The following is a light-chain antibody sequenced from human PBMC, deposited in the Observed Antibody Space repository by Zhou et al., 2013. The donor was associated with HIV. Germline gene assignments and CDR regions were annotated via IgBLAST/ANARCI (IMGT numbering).Light chain of an antibody. CDR2: AAS. CDR1: QSIGRN. J-gene: IGKJ3*01. CDR3: QQSSSFPFT. V-gene: IGKV1-39*01. Sequence: DIQMTQSPSSLSASIGDRVTITCRASQSIGRNLNWYQQKPGSAPKALIYAASKLRSGVPSRFRGSGSEVDFTLTITSLQPEDFATYYCQQSSSFPFTFGPGTKVDV.